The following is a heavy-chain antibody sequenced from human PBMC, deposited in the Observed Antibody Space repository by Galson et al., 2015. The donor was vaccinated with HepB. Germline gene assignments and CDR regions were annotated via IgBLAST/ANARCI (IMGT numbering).Heavy chain of an antibody. D-gene: IGHD3-3*01. V-gene: IGHV5-51*01. J-gene: IGHJ4*02. CDR1: GFSFFNYW. CDR2: IYPRDSDT. CDR3: ARSELGVVPDPYQFDY. Sequence: QSGAEVKKPGESLKISCKGSGFSFFNYWIGWVRQKPGKGLEWMGVIYPRDSDTIYSPSLEGQVTVSADTSISTAYLRWSSLKASDTAIYYCARSELGVVPDPYQFDYWGQGTLVTVSS.